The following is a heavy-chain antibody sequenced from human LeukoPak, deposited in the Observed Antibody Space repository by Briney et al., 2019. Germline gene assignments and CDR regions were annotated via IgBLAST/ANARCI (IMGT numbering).Heavy chain of an antibody. D-gene: IGHD6-13*01. CDR1: GGSISSHY. Sequence: PSETLSLTCTVSGGSISSHYWSWIRQPPGKGLEWIGYIYYSGSTNYNPSLKSRVTISVDTSKNQFSLKLSSVTAADTAVYYCARMEGSSWYGAYNWFDPWGQGTLVTVSS. V-gene: IGHV4-59*08. J-gene: IGHJ5*02. CDR2: IYYSGST. CDR3: ARMEGSSWYGAYNWFDP.